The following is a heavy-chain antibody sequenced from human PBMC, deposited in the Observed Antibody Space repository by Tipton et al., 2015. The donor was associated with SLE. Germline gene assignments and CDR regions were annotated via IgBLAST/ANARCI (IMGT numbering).Heavy chain of an antibody. J-gene: IGHJ3*02. CDR3: ARDLGLLEWLYDAFDI. V-gene: IGHV4-34*01. D-gene: IGHD3-3*01. CDR1: GGSFSGYS. Sequence: TLSLTCPVYGGSFSGYSWSWIRQPPGKGLEWIGEINHSGSTNYNPPLKSRVTISVDTSKNQLSLKLNSVPAADTAVYYCARDLGLLEWLYDAFDIWGQGTMVTVSS. CDR2: INHSGST.